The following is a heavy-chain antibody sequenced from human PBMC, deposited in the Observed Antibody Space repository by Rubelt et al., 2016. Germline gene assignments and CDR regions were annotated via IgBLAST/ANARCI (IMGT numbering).Heavy chain of an antibody. J-gene: IGHJ4*02. V-gene: IGHV1-24*01. CDR1: GYTLTELS. D-gene: IGHD6-19*01. Sequence: QVQLVQSGAEVKKPGASVKVSCKVSGYTLTELSLHWVRQAPGKGLEWMGGFDPEDGETIYAQKFQGRATMTEATSTETAYMGLSSLRSEDTAVYYCATDISSGWYYFDYWGQGTLVTVSS. CDR3: ATDISSGWYYFDY. CDR2: FDPEDGET.